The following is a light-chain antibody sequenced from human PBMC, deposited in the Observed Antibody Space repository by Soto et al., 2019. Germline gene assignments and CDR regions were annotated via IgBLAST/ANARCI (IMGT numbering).Light chain of an antibody. V-gene: IGLV2-14*01. CDR3: SSYINSITFVV. CDR1: SSDVGAYNY. CDR2: EVS. J-gene: IGLJ2*01. Sequence: QSALTQPASVSGSPGQSITISCTGTSSDVGAYNYVSWYQQYPGKAPKLMIYEVSNRPSGVSSRFSGSKSGNTASLTISGLQAEDEADYYCSSYINSITFVVFGGGTKLTVL.